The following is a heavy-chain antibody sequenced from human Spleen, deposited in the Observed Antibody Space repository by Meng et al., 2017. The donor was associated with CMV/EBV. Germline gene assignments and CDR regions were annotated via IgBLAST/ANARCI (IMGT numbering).Heavy chain of an antibody. J-gene: IGHJ4*02. CDR1: GGSVSSGSYY. CDR3: ARQCATYGDLPEYYFDY. V-gene: IGHV4-39*01. CDR2: MYHSGSP. D-gene: IGHD4-17*01. Sequence: SETLSLTCTVSGGSVSSGSYYWSWIRQPPGKGLEWVGSMYHSGSPYYNPPLKSRVTMSVDTSKNQLSLKVTSVTAADTAVYHCARQCATYGDLPEYYFDYWGPGTLVTVSS.